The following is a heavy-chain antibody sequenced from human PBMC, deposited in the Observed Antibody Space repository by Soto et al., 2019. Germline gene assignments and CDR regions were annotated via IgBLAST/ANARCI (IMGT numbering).Heavy chain of an antibody. D-gene: IGHD3-10*01. J-gene: IGHJ4*02. CDR2: ISTSNYLGNK. Sequence: QVQLVQSGAEVKKPGASVKVSCKPSGYTFTNYDISWVRQAPGQGLEWMGWISTSNYLGNKKFAQKFQDRVTMTTDTSTTTAYMELRSLRSDDTAIYCCARTPLGAGTFDFWSQGNLVTVSS. CDR1: GYTFTNYD. CDR3: ARTPLGAGTFDF. V-gene: IGHV1-18*01.